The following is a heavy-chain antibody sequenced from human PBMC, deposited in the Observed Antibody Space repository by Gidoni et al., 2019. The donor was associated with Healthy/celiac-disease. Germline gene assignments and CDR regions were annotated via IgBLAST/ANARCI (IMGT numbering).Heavy chain of an antibody. V-gene: IGHV4-31*03. D-gene: IGHD2-2*01. CDR2: IYYSGST. CDR3: ASSSTTLDYYYYGMDV. Sequence: QVQLQESGPGLVKPSQTLSLTCTVSGGSISRGGYYWSWIRQHPGKGLEWIGYIYYSGSTYYNPSLKSRVTISVDTSKNQFSLKLSSVTAADTAVYYCASSSTTLDYYYYGMDVWGQGTTVTVSS. J-gene: IGHJ6*02. CDR1: GGSISRGGYY.